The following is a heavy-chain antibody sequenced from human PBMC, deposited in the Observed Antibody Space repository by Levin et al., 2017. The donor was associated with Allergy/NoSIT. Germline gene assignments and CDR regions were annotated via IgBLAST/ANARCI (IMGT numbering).Heavy chain of an antibody. CDR2: INPNSGGT. CDR3: ARGTPYSSRPFDY. J-gene: IGHJ4*02. CDR1: GYTFTGYY. V-gene: IGHV1-2*02. D-gene: IGHD6-13*01. Sequence: ASVKVSCKASGYTFTGYYMHWVRQATGQGLEWMGWINPNSGGTNYAQKFQGRVTMTRDTSISTAYMELSRLRSDDTAVYYCARGTPYSSRPFDYWGQGTLVTVSS.